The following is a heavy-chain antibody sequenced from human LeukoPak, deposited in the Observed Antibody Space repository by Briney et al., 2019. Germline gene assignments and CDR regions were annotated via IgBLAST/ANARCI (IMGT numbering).Heavy chain of an antibody. J-gene: IGHJ6*03. CDR3: ARALAWGGSSYSYYYMDV. V-gene: IGHV1-8*01. Sequence: ASVKVSCKASGYTFSDYDINWVRQAPGQGLEWTGWINPNSGNAGYAQKFQGRVTMTRNTSISTAYMELSSLRSEDTAVYYCARALAWGGSSYSYYYMDVWDKGTTVTVSS. D-gene: IGHD1-26*01. CDR2: INPNSGNA. CDR1: GYTFSDYD.